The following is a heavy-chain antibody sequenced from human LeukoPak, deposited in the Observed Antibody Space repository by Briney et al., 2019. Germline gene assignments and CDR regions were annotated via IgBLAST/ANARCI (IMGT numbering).Heavy chain of an antibody. CDR2: IDSDGSTT. Sequence: GGSLRLSCAASGFTFSSYWMHWVRQAPGNGLVWVSRIDSDGSTTRYADSVKGRFTISRDNAKNTLALQMNSLRAEDTAVYYCARDTMLGMGNPWGQGTLVTVSS. J-gene: IGHJ5*02. D-gene: IGHD3-10*02. CDR3: ARDTMLGMGNP. V-gene: IGHV3-74*01. CDR1: GFTFSSYW.